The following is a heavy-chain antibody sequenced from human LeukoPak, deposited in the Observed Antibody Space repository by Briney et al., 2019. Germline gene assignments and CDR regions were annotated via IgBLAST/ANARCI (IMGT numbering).Heavy chain of an antibody. CDR3: ARGVDGYGFDI. D-gene: IGHD3-10*01. CDR1: GFTFSNYA. CDR2: IYSGGTT. J-gene: IGHJ3*02. V-gene: IGHV3-53*01. Sequence: TGGSLRLSCAASGFTFSNYAVRWVRQAPGKGLEWVSVIYSGGTTYYADSVKGRFTISRDHSKNTLYLQMNSLRAEDTAVYYCARGVDGYGFDIWGQGTMVTVSS.